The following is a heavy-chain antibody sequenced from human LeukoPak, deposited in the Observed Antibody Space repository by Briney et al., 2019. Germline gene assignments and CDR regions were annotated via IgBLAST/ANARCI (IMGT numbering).Heavy chain of an antibody. CDR2: INPNSGGT. D-gene: IGHD5-18*01. V-gene: IGHV1-2*02. J-gene: IGHJ6*03. CDR1: GYTFTSYG. CDR3: ASSMVKYYYYMDV. Sequence: GASVKVSCKTPGYTFTSYGITWVRQGPGQGLEWMGWINPNSGGTNYAQKFQGRVTMTRDTSISTAYMELSRLRSDDTAVYYCASSMVKYYYYMDVWGKGTTVTVSS.